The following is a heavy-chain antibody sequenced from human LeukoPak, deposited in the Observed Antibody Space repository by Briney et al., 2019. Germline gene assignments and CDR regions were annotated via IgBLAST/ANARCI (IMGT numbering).Heavy chain of an antibody. CDR3: AKDYVEFDS. J-gene: IGHJ4*02. D-gene: IGHD3-16*01. V-gene: IGHV3-23*01. CDR2: ISISSVDS. Sequence: GGSLRLSCAASGFTFGTYAMSWVRQAPGKGLEWVGGISISSVDSYYADSVKGRFSISRDDSKNTLYLQMNRLRDEDTAIYYCAKDYVEFDSWGQGTLVTVSS. CDR1: GFTFGTYA.